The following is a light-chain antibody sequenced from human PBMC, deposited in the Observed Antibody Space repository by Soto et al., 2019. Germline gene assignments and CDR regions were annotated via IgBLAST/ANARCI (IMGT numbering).Light chain of an antibody. V-gene: IGLV2-14*03. CDR3: SSYKRSTTLV. CDR2: DVS. CDR1: KSDIYTYDY. Sequence: QSALTQPASVSGSPGQSITISCTGTKSDIYTYDYVSWYQQHPGKVPKLIIYDVSRRPSGVSNRFSGSKSGNTASLHISGLQAGDEADYYCSSYKRSTTLVFGTATNVTVL. J-gene: IGLJ1*01.